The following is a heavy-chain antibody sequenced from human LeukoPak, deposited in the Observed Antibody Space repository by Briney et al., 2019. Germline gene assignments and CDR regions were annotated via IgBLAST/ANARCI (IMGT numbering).Heavy chain of an antibody. CDR1: GYIFSGHH. CDR3: ARGWSGGDDN. V-gene: IGHV1-2*02. D-gene: IGHD3-3*01. J-gene: IGHJ4*02. Sequence: ASVKVSCKTSGYIFSGHHLYWLRQAPGQEPEWMAWINPATGGTQYKQKFQGRITVTRDTSIRTTYMELSSLTSGDTAVYYCARGWSGGDDNWGQGTLVTVSS. CDR2: INPATGGT.